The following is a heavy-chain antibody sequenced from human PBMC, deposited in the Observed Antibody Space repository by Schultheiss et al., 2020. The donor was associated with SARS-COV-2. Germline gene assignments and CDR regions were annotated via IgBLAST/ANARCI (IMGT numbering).Heavy chain of an antibody. V-gene: IGHV1-69*04. Sequence: SVKVSCKASGGTFSSYAISWVRQAPGQGLEWMGRIIPILGIANYAQKFQGRVTITADKSTSTAYMELSSLRSEDTAVYYCARDQIAARPGWFDPWGQGTLVTVSS. CDR2: IIPILGIA. D-gene: IGHD6-6*01. CDR3: ARDQIAARPGWFDP. CDR1: GGTFSSYA. J-gene: IGHJ5*02.